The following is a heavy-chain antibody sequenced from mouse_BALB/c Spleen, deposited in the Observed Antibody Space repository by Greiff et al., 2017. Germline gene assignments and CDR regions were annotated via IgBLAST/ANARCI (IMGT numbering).Heavy chain of an antibody. CDR1: GYTFTDYA. J-gene: IGHJ2*01. Sequence: VQLQQSGAELVRPGVSVKISCKGSGYTFTDYAMHWVKQSHAKSLEWIGVISTYYGDASYNQKFKGKATMTVDKSSSTAYMELARLTSEDSAIYYCARGDNDGYYGYWGQGTTLTVSS. CDR2: ISTYYGDA. V-gene: IGHV1S137*01. D-gene: IGHD2-3*01. CDR3: ARGDNDGYYGY.